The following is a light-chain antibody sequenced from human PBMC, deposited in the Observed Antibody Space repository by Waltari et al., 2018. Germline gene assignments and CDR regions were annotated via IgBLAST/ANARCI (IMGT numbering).Light chain of an antibody. J-gene: IGKJ4*01. CDR2: DAA. CDR1: QDINNY. Sequence: DIQMTQPPPSLSPSVGDRVTITCQASQDINNYLNWYQQKPGKAPKLLIYDAANLETGVPSRFSGSGSGTTFTFTISSLQPEDIATYFCQQFHSLLTFGGGTKVEIK. CDR3: QQFHSLLT. V-gene: IGKV1-33*01.